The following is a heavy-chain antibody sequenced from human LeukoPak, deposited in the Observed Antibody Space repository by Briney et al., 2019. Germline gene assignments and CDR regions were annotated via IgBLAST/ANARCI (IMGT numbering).Heavy chain of an antibody. CDR1: GYTFTGYY. V-gene: IGHV1-2*02. CDR3: ATMYSGSYPFDY. CDR2: INPNSGGT. Sequence: ASVKVSCKASGYTFTGYYVHWVRQAPGQGLEWMGWINPNSGGTNYAQKFQGRVTMTRDTSISTAYMELSRLRSDDTAVYYCATMYSGSYPFDYWGQGTLVTVSS. D-gene: IGHD1-26*01. J-gene: IGHJ4*02.